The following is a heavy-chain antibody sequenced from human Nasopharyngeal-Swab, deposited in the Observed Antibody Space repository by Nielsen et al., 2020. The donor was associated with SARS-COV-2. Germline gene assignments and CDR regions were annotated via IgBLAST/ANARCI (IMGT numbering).Heavy chain of an antibody. CDR2: ISQAGRT. V-gene: IGHV4-30-2*01. Sequence: ITSGGHSWSWIRQPPRKCLEWTGYISQAGRTRSNPSLQSRFTMSMDRPKNQFSLKLSSVTAADTAVYYCARYPTPPSNYYYMDVWGKGTTVTVSS. CDR3: ARYPTPPSNYYYMDV. J-gene: IGHJ6*03. CDR1: ITSGGHS. D-gene: IGHD2-15*01.